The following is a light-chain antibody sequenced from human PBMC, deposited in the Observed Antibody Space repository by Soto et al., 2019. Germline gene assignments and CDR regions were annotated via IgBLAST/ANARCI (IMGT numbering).Light chain of an antibody. Sequence: QSALTQPASVSGSPGQSITISCTGTSSDVHNYNYLSWYQQHPGKAPKLIIYDVSNRPSGVPSRFSGSKSGNTASLTISGLQAEDEADYYCASYTVVCPLVFGGGTKLTVL. CDR3: ASYTVVCPLV. CDR2: DVS. J-gene: IGLJ2*01. V-gene: IGLV2-14*03. CDR1: SSDVHNYNY.